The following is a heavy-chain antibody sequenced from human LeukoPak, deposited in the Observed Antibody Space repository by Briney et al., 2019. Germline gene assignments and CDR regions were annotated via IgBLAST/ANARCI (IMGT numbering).Heavy chain of an antibody. CDR2: ITGSGDST. J-gene: IGHJ4*02. D-gene: IGHD2-2*01. CDR3: AKDRWDSVIVPALGDLGY. V-gene: IGHV3-23*01. CDR1: RFTFNNYA. Sequence: GGSLRLSCAASRFTFNNYAMNWVRQAPGKGLEWVSAITGSGDSTYYADPVKGRFTISRDNSKNTLYLQMNSLRAEDTAVYYCAKDRWDSVIVPALGDLGYWGQGTLVTVSS.